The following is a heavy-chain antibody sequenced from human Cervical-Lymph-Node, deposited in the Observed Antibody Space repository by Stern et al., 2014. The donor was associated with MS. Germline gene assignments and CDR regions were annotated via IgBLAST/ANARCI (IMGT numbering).Heavy chain of an antibody. J-gene: IGHJ4*02. CDR3: ARGRGGNYRYYFDY. CDR1: GFTFSSYS. Sequence: EVQLESGGGLVKPGGSLRLSCAASGFTFSSYSMNWVRQAPGQGLEWVASISSGGSYIYYADSLKGRFTISRDNAKNSLYLQMNSLRAEDTAVYYCARGRGGNYRYYFDYWGQGTLVTVSS. D-gene: IGHD4-23*01. V-gene: IGHV3-21*01. CDR2: ISSGGSYI.